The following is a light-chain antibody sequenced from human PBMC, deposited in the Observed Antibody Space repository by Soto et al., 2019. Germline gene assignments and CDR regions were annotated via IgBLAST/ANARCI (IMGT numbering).Light chain of an antibody. V-gene: IGKV1-27*01. J-gene: IGKJ4*01. CDR2: GAS. CDR1: QDIRKY. Sequence: DIQMTQSPSSLSASVGDRVTITCRASQDIRKYVAWYQQKSGKVPQVLIYGASTLQSGVPSRFSGSGSGTEFSLIISNLQPADAATYYCQMCDSAHALTFGGGTKVEIK. CDR3: QMCDSAHALT.